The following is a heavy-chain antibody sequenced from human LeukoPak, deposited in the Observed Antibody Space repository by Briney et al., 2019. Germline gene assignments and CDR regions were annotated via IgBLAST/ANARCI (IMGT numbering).Heavy chain of an antibody. D-gene: IGHD2-2*01. CDR1: GCTFNTYT. J-gene: IGHJ4*02. V-gene: IGHV3-21*01. CDR2: ISSSSSYI. Sequence: GGSLRLSCAASGCTFNTYTLNWVRQAPGQGLEWLSSISSSSSYIFYADSVKGRFTISRDNAKNSLYLQMDSLSAEDTAVYYCVREYSSNHSLTPAFDYWGPGTLVTVSS. CDR3: VREYSSNHSLTPAFDY.